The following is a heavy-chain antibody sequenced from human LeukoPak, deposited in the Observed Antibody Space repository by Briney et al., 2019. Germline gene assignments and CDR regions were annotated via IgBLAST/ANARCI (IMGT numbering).Heavy chain of an antibody. Sequence: SETLSLTCAVYGGSFSGYYWSWIRQPPGKGLEWIGEINHSGSTNYNPSLKSRVTISVDTSKNQFSLKLSSVTAADTAVYYCARQMYYYDSSGYYTFDYWGQGTLVTVSS. D-gene: IGHD3-22*01. J-gene: IGHJ4*02. CDR1: GGSFSGYY. V-gene: IGHV4-34*01. CDR2: INHSGST. CDR3: ARQMYYYDSSGYYTFDY.